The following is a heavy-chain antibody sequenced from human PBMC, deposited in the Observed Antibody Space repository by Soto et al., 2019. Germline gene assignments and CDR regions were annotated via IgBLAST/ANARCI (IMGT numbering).Heavy chain of an antibody. CDR3: ARKVRGYSYGYYFDY. Sequence: SVKVSCKASGGTFSSYAISWVRQAPGQGLEWMGGIIPIFGTANYAQKFQGRVTITADESTSTAYMELSSLRSEDTAVYYCARKVRGYSYGYYFDYWGQGTLVTVSS. CDR2: IIPIFGTA. CDR1: GGTFSSYA. J-gene: IGHJ4*02. V-gene: IGHV1-69*13. D-gene: IGHD5-18*01.